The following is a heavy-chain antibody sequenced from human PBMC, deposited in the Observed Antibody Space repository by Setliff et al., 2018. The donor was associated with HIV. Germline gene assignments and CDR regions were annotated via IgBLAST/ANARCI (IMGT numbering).Heavy chain of an antibody. J-gene: IGHJ5*02. V-gene: IGHV7-4-1*02. CDR3: ARALYGDYGGDLNWLDP. CDR1: GYSFTNYA. CDR2: IKTDSGSP. D-gene: IGHD4-17*01. Sequence: GASVKVSCKASGYSFTNYAINWVRQAPGQGLEWMGWIKTDSGSPTYAQDFTGRFVFSVDTSVTTAYLQISSLKAEDTAVYYCARALYGDYGGDLNWLDPWGLRLSWSPSPQ.